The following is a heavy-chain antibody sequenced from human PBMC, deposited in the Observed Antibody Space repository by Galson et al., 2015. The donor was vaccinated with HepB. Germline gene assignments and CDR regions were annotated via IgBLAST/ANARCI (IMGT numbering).Heavy chain of an antibody. D-gene: IGHD5-12*01. Sequence: SLRLSCAASGFTFGSYAMSWVRQSPGKGLEWVSVISGNGAVTYYADSVRSRFIISRDNSKNMLYLQMNSLRVEDTAVYYCSKDGSTLKWLHDNWGQGALVTVSS. J-gene: IGHJ4*02. CDR3: SKDGSTLKWLHDN. CDR2: ISGNGAVT. CDR1: GFTFGSYA. V-gene: IGHV3-23*01.